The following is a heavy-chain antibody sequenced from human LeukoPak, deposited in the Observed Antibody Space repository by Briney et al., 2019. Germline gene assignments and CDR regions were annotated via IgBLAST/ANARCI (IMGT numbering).Heavy chain of an antibody. CDR1: GGSISSYY. CDR3: ARILRYFDWLVGGAFDI. Sequence: SETLSLTCTVSGGSISSYYWSWIRQPPGKGLEWIGYIYYSGSTNYNPSLKSRVTISVDTSKNQFSLKLSSVTAADTAVYYCARILRYFDWLVGGAFDIWGQGTMVTVSS. V-gene: IGHV4-59*01. D-gene: IGHD3-9*01. J-gene: IGHJ3*02. CDR2: IYYSGST.